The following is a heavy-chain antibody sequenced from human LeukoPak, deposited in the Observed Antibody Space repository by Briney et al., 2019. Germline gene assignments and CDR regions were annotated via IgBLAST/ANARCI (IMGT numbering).Heavy chain of an antibody. V-gene: IGHV4-59*08. D-gene: IGHD3-22*01. CDR3: ARLMAPVAPPFSGDSSGYYSEID. CDR1: GGSISSYY. Sequence: SETLSLTCTVSGGSISSYYWSWIRQPPGKGLEWIGYIYYSGSTNYNPSLKSRVTISVDTSKNQFSLKLSSVPAADTAVYYCARLMAPVAPPFSGDSSGYYSEIDWGQGTLVTVSS. CDR2: IYYSGST. J-gene: IGHJ4*02.